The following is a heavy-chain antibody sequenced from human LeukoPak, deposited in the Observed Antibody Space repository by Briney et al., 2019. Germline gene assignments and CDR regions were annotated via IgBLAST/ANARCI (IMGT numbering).Heavy chain of an antibody. Sequence: GGSLRLSCAASGFTFNTYSMNWVRQAPGKGLEWVSCISSSSSYMYYADSVRGRFTISRDNAKSSLYLQMNSLRAEDTAVYYCARASGGVSGYDLYYFDYWGQGTLVTVSS. J-gene: IGHJ4*02. D-gene: IGHD5-12*01. CDR3: ARASGGVSGYDLYYFDY. CDR2: ISSSSSYM. V-gene: IGHV3-21*01. CDR1: GFTFNTYS.